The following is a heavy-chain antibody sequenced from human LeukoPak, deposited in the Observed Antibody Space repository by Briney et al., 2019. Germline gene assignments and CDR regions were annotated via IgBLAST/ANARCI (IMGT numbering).Heavy chain of an antibody. Sequence: GGSLRLSCAASGFTFSDYYMSWIRQAPGKGLEWVSYISSSGTTIYYADSVKGRFTISRDNAKNSLYLQMNSLRAEDTAVYYCARDRYSGSYPLDYWGQGTLVTVSS. CDR1: GFTFSDYY. CDR2: ISSSGTTI. D-gene: IGHD1-26*01. J-gene: IGHJ4*02. V-gene: IGHV3-11*01. CDR3: ARDRYSGSYPLDY.